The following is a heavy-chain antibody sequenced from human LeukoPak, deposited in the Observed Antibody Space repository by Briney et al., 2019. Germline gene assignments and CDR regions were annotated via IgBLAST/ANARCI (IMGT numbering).Heavy chain of an antibody. D-gene: IGHD4-11*01. Sequence: SVKVSCKASGGTFSSYAISWVRQAPGQGLEWMGRIIPILGIANYAQKFQGRVTITADKSTSTAYMELSSLRSEDTAVYYCARETTVTTGVRSYYYYYMDVWGKGTTVTVSS. CDR2: IIPILGIA. J-gene: IGHJ6*03. V-gene: IGHV1-69*04. CDR1: GGTFSSYA. CDR3: ARETTVTTGVRSYYYYYMDV.